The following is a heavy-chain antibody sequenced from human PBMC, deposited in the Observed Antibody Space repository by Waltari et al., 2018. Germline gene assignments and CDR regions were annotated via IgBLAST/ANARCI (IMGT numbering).Heavy chain of an antibody. CDR2: IYHSGST. CDR3: ARTRPAGDYGYFDY. Sequence: QVQLQESGPGLVKPSETLSLTCAVSGYSISSGYYWGWIRQPPGKGLEWIGSIYHSGSTYYTPSPKSRVTIPVDTSKNQCSLKLSSVTAADTAVYYWARTRPAGDYGYFDYWGQGTLVTVSS. CDR1: GYSISSGYY. V-gene: IGHV4-38-2*01. D-gene: IGHD4-17*01. J-gene: IGHJ4*02.